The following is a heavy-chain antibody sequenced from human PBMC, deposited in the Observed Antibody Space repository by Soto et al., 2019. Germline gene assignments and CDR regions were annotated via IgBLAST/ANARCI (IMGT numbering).Heavy chain of an antibody. CDR3: AKRGSGPFFDY. V-gene: IGHV3-23*01. Sequence: EVQLLESGGGLVQPGGSLRLSCAASGFTFSSYAMSWVRQAPGKGLERVSIISGSGDSTYYADSVKGRFTIARDSSKNTLYLQMNSLRAEDTAVYYCAKRGSGPFFDYWGQGTLVTVSS. CDR1: GFTFSSYA. CDR2: ISGSGDST. D-gene: IGHD3-10*01. J-gene: IGHJ4*02.